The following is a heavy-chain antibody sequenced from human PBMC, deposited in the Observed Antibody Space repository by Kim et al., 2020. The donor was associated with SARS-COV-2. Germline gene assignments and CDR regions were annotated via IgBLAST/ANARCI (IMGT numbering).Heavy chain of an antibody. J-gene: IGHJ5*02. Sequence: ASVKVSCKASGYTFTSRDINWVRQATGQGLEWMGWMNPNSGNTGYAQRFQGRVTMTRDTSISTAYMELSSLRPEDTAVYYCARGLGSYSSNWFDPWGQGTLVTVTS. V-gene: IGHV1-8*01. CDR2: MNPNSGNT. D-gene: IGHD3-16*01. CDR3: ARGLGSYSSNWFDP. CDR1: GYTFTSRD.